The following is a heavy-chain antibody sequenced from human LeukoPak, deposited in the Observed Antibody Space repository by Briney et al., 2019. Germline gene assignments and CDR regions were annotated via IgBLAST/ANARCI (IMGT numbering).Heavy chain of an antibody. D-gene: IGHD4-17*01. J-gene: IGHJ4*02. CDR2: IYYSGST. Sequence: EPSETLSLTCTVSGGSISSGDYYWSWIRQPPGKGLEWIGYIYYSGSTYYNPSLKSRVTISVDTSKNQFSLKLSSVTAADTAVYYCARFTYYGDYAAYFDYWAREPWSPSPQ. CDR3: ARFTYYGDYAAYFDY. CDR1: GGSISSGDYY. V-gene: IGHV4-30-4*01.